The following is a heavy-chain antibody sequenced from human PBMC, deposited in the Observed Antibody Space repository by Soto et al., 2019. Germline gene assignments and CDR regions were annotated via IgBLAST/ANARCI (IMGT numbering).Heavy chain of an antibody. Sequence: GGSLRLSCAASGFTFSSYWMHWVRQAPGKGLVWVSRINSDGSSTSYADSVKGRLTISRDNAKNTLYLQMNSLRAEDTAVYYCARRGDCTNGVCPAAEYFQHWGQGTLVTVSS. CDR3: ARRGDCTNGVCPAAEYFQH. V-gene: IGHV3-74*01. CDR1: GFTFSSYW. D-gene: IGHD2-8*01. J-gene: IGHJ1*01. CDR2: INSDGSST.